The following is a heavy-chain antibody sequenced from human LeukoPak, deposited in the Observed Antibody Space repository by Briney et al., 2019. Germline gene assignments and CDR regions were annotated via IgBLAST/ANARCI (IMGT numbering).Heavy chain of an antibody. CDR2: IRDSGEA. J-gene: IGHJ5*01. Sequence: TGGSLRLSCAVSGFRVSDYYMSWVREAPGKGLEWVGLIRDSGEAFYADFSRGRFAISRDEYEHTLYLQINSLRVEDTAVYFCVRDRAASQDWVEFDPWGQGTTVIVSS. D-gene: IGHD3/OR15-3a*01. CDR1: GFRVSDYY. CDR3: VRDRAASQDWVEFDP. V-gene: IGHV3-66*03.